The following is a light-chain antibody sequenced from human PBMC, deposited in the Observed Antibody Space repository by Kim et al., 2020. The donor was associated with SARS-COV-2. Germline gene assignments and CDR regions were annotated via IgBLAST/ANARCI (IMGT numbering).Light chain of an antibody. CDR2: EIS. Sequence: QPASISCKSSQSLLHSDGGTYLCWHHQRPGQPPRLLIYEISNRLSGVPDRFSGSGAGTDFTLTISGVEAEDVGVYYCMQGTQFPYSFGQGTKLEI. V-gene: IGKV2-24*01. J-gene: IGKJ2*03. CDR3: MQGTQFPYS. CDR1: QSLLHSDGGTY.